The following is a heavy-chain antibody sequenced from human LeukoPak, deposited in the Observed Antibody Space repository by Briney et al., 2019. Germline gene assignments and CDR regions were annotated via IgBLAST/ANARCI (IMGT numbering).Heavy chain of an antibody. V-gene: IGHV5-51*01. Sequence: GASLKISCKGSGYSFTSYWIGWVRQMPGKGLEWMGIIYPGDSDTRYSPSFQGQVTISADKSISTAYLQWSSLKASDTAMYYCASGGYCSGGSCSDAFDIWGQGTMVTVSS. CDR3: ASGGYCSGGSCSDAFDI. CDR1: GYSFTSYW. J-gene: IGHJ3*02. D-gene: IGHD2-15*01. CDR2: IYPGDSDT.